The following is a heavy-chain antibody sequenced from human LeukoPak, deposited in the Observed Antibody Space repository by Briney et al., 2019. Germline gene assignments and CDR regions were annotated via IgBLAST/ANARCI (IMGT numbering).Heavy chain of an antibody. V-gene: IGHV4-34*01. D-gene: IGHD4-17*01. Sequence: PSETLSLTCAVYGGSFSGYYWSWIRQPPGKGLEWIGEINHSGSTNYNPSLKSRVTISVDTSKNQFSLKLSSVTAADTAVYYCARGLDGDYGGADYWGQGTLVTVSS. CDR1: GGSFSGYY. CDR2: INHSGST. J-gene: IGHJ4*02. CDR3: ARGLDGDYGGADY.